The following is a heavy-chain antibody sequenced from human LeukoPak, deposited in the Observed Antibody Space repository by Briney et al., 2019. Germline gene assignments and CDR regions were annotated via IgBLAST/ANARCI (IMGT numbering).Heavy chain of an antibody. V-gene: IGHV3-33*08. J-gene: IGHJ3*02. CDR3: VGELLTAAGTIGAFDI. D-gene: IGHD6-13*01. CDR1: GFTFSRYG. Sequence: GGSLRLSCAASGFTFSRYGMHWVRQAPGKGPEWVAVIWSDGSNKYHADSVKGRFTISRDNSKNTLFLQMNSLAAEDTAVYYCVGELLTAAGTIGAFDIWGQGTMVTVSS. CDR2: IWSDGSNK.